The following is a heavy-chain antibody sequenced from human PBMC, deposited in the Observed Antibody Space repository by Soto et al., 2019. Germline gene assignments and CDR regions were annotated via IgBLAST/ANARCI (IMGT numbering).Heavy chain of an antibody. V-gene: IGHV1-18*01. D-gene: IGHD3-3*02. Sequence: QVQLAQSGAEVKKPGASVKVSCKASGYTFTSFHISWVRQAPGQGLEWMGWVSAYNGNTNYAQNLQGRVTMTADRSTRRAYMELRSLRSDDTAMYYCARDSPPIASWGQGTLVTVSS. CDR3: ARDSPPIAS. J-gene: IGHJ5*02. CDR2: VSAYNGNT. CDR1: GYTFTSFH.